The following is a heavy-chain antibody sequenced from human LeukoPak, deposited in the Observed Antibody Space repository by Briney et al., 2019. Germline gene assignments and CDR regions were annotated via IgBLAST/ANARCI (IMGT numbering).Heavy chain of an antibody. V-gene: IGHV3-9*01. Sequence: GGSLRLSCAASGFTFDGYAMHWVRQAPGKGLEWVSSVSWNNGNIVYADSVKGRFSISRDNAKNSLYLQMSSLRAEDTALYYCAKGGWNVVGVYFDYWGQGTLVTVSS. CDR1: GFTFDGYA. CDR3: AKGGWNVVGVYFDY. J-gene: IGHJ4*02. CDR2: VSWNNGNI. D-gene: IGHD1-26*01.